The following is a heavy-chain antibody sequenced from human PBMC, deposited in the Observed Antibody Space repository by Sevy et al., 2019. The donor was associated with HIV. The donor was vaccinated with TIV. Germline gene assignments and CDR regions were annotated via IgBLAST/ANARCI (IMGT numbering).Heavy chain of an antibody. D-gene: IGHD3-16*01. J-gene: IGHJ4*02. Sequence: GGSLRLSFAASGFTFDDYGMSWVRQAPGKGLEWVSAISATGSSTFYSDSVKGRFTTSRDNSKNTLYLQMNSLRADDTAVYYCAKDWGTTAISDYWGQGTLVTVSS. CDR3: AKDWGTTAISDY. V-gene: IGHV3-23*01. CDR2: ISATGSST. CDR1: GFTFDDYG.